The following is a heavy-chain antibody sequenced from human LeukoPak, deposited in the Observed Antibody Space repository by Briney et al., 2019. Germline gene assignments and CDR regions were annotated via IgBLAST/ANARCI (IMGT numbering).Heavy chain of an antibody. Sequence: SQTLSLTCAISGDSVSSNSAAWNWIRQSPSRGLEWLGRTYYRSKWYNDYAVSVKSRITINPDTSKNQFSLQLNSVTPEDTAVYYCVRGNYVWGSYRTNWFDLWGQGTLVTVSS. V-gene: IGHV6-1*01. D-gene: IGHD3-16*02. CDR3: VRGNYVWGSYRTNWFDL. J-gene: IGHJ5*02. CDR1: GDSVSSNSAA. CDR2: TYYRSKWYN.